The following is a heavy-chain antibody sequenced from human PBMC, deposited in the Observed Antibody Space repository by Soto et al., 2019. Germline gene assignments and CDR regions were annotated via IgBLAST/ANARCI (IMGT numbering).Heavy chain of an antibody. Sequence: QVQLQESGPGLVKPSGTLSLTCAVSSGSISSSNWWSWVRQPPGKGLEWIGEIYHSGSTNYNPSLKGRVTISVDKSKTQFSLPLSSVTAADTAVYYCARDLFRPYWYFDLWGRGTLVTVSS. D-gene: IGHD2-21*01. V-gene: IGHV4-4*02. J-gene: IGHJ2*01. CDR1: SGSISSSNW. CDR2: IYHSGST. CDR3: ARDLFRPYWYFDL.